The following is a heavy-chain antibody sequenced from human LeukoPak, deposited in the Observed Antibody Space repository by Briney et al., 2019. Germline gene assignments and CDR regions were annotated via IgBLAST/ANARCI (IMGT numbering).Heavy chain of an antibody. D-gene: IGHD2-2*01. V-gene: IGHV3-7*01. CDR1: GFTFSTYW. Sequence: PGGSLRLSCAASGFTFSTYWMTWVRQAPGKWLEWVANIKPDGSQIYYVDSVKGRFTISRDNAKNSLYLQMNSLRAEDTAVYYCARERGVRYQLLSTRQSAFDIWGQGTMVTVSS. J-gene: IGHJ3*02. CDR3: ARERGVRYQLLSTRQSAFDI. CDR2: IKPDGSQI.